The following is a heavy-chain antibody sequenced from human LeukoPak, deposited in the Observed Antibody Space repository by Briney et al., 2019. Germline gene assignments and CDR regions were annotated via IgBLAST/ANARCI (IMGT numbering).Heavy chain of an antibody. CDR2: VHDSAGT. V-gene: IGHV4-59*01. Sequence: PSETLSLTCTVSGGSINKYYWSWIRQSPGKGLEWLGYVHDSAGTIYNPSLKSRVTISVGTSKTQFSLKVTSVTTADTAVYYCAKGRKDFDTNLGPFDSWGQGVLVTVSS. CDR3: AKGRKDFDTNLGPFDS. J-gene: IGHJ4*02. CDR1: GGSINKYY. D-gene: IGHD3-9*01.